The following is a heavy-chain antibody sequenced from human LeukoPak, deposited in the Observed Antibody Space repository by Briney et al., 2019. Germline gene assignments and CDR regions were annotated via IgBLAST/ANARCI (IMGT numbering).Heavy chain of an antibody. Sequence: KPGESLKISCKGSGYSFISYWIGWVRQMPRKGLEWMGIIYPGDSDTRYSPSFQGQVTISADKSISTAYLQWSSLKASDTAMYYCARHAPPPYCSSTSCRSYYYSYYMDVWGKGTTVTVSS. CDR3: ARHAPPPYCSSTSCRSYYYSYYMDV. CDR2: IYPGDSDT. J-gene: IGHJ6*03. V-gene: IGHV5-51*01. CDR1: GYSFISYW. D-gene: IGHD2-2*01.